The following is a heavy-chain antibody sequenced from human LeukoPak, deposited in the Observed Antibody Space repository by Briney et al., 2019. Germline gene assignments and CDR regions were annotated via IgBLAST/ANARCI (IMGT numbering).Heavy chain of an antibody. D-gene: IGHD6-13*01. CDR3: AKTGIAAAGTNYYYYYMDV. Sequence: GGSLRLSCAASGFTFDDYAMHWVRHAPGKGLEWVSLISWDGGSTYYADSVKGRFTISRDNSKNSLYLQMNSLRTEDTALYYCAKTGIAAAGTNYYYYYMDVWGKGTTVTVSS. CDR2: ISWDGGST. V-gene: IGHV3-43*01. CDR1: GFTFDDYA. J-gene: IGHJ6*03.